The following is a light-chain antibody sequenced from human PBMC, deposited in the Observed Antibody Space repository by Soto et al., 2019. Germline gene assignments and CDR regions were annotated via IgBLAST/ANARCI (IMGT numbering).Light chain of an antibody. V-gene: IGKV1-33*01. CDR1: QDISNY. Sequence: DIQMTQSPSTLSASVGDRVTITCQASQDISNYLNWYQQKPGKAPKLLIYDASNLETGVPSRFSGSGSGTDFTFTISRLQPEDIATYYCQQYDNLLTFGGGTKVDIK. CDR3: QQYDNLLT. CDR2: DAS. J-gene: IGKJ4*01.